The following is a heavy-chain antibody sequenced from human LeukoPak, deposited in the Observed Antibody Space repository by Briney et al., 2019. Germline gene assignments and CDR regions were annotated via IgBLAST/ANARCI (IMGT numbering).Heavy chain of an antibody. Sequence: SETLSLTCNVSGGSISSSSYYWGWIRQPPGKGLEWIGSIYHIGSTYYNPSLKSRVTISVDTSKNQFSLKVRSVTAADTAVYYCARDKTYSWYDYWGQGTLVTVSS. CDR2: IYHIGST. J-gene: IGHJ4*02. CDR1: GGSISSSSYY. D-gene: IGHD6-13*01. CDR3: ARDKTYSWYDY. V-gene: IGHV4-39*07.